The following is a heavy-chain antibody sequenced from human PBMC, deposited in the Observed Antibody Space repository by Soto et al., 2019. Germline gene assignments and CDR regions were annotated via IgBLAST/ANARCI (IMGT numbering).Heavy chain of an antibody. D-gene: IGHD2-21*02. Sequence: GESLKISCQGSGYRFTTYWIGWVRQLPGKGLEWMGIIYPGNSDTIHSPSFQGQVTISADKSISTAYLRWSTLRASDTAMYYCAQTNNAYCGGDGYSGAFDIWGQGTMVTVSS. CDR2: IYPGNSDT. CDR1: GYRFTTYW. CDR3: AQTNNAYCGGDGYSGAFDI. V-gene: IGHV5-51*01. J-gene: IGHJ3*02.